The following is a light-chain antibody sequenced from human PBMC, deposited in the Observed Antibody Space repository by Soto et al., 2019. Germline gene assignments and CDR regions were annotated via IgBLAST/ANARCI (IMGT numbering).Light chain of an antibody. Sequence: EIVLTQSPATLSLSPGERATLSCRASQSVSSYLAWYQQQPGQAPRLLIYDASNRATGIPARFSGSGSGTDFTLTIGSLEPEDFAVYYCQHRSSWPPTCGQGTRLEIK. CDR1: QSVSSY. CDR3: QHRSSWPPT. CDR2: DAS. J-gene: IGKJ5*01. V-gene: IGKV3-11*01.